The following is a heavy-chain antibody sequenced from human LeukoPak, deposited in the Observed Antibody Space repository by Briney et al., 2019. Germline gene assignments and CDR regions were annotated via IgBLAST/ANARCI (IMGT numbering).Heavy chain of an antibody. D-gene: IGHD4-17*01. CDR1: GFTFSSHA. Sequence: GGSLRLSCAASGFTFSSHAMSWVRQAPGKGLEWVSAISISGGSTYYADSVRGRFTISRDNSKNTLYLQMNSLRPEDTAVYYCANEIRPNDHWGQGTLVTVSS. CDR2: ISISGGST. J-gene: IGHJ4*02. V-gene: IGHV3-23*01. CDR3: ANEIRPNDH.